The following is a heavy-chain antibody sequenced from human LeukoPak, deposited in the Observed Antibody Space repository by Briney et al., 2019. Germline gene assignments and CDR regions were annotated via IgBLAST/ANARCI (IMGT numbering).Heavy chain of an antibody. CDR2: ISSGSTYA. V-gene: IGHV3-11*06. Sequence: GGSLRLSCAASGFIFADYYMNWIRQAPRKGLERISYISSGSTYADYADSVKGRFTVSRDNAKKSLYLLMNSLRAEDTAVYYCARGHYGDYNYWGQGTLVTVSS. CDR3: ARGHYGDYNY. J-gene: IGHJ4*02. D-gene: IGHD4-17*01. CDR1: GFIFADYY.